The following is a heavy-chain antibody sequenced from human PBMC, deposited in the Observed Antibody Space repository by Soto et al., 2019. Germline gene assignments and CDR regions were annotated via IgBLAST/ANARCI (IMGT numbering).Heavy chain of an antibody. CDR3: ARTVEYDSIPYYYADF. D-gene: IGHD2-21*01. Sequence: ASVKVSCKASGGTFSSYAISWVRQAPGQGLEWMGGISAYNGNTNYAQTLQGRGTMTTDTSTSTAYLELRSLRSDDTAVYYCARTVEYDSIPYYYADFWGQGTLVTVSS. V-gene: IGHV1-18*01. J-gene: IGHJ4*01. CDR2: ISAYNGNT. CDR1: GGTFSSYA.